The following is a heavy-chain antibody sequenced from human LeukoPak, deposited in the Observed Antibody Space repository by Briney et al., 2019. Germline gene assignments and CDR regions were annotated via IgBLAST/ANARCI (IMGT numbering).Heavy chain of an antibody. V-gene: IGHV3-23*01. Sequence: GGSLRLSCAASGFTFSSSAMTWVRQSPRKGLEWVSTISASGGSTFFADSVKGRFTISRDNSKNTLYLHMNSLRAEDTAVYYCALILGRVATMTYLDYWGQGTLVTVSA. CDR1: GFTFSSSA. D-gene: IGHD5-12*01. CDR2: ISASGGST. J-gene: IGHJ4*02. CDR3: ALILGRVATMTYLDY.